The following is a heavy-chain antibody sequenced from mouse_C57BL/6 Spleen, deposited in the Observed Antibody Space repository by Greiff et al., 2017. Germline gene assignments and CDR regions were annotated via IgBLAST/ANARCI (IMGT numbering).Heavy chain of an antibody. J-gene: IGHJ3*01. CDR3: ARDMVRGFAG. CDR1: GFAFSNYW. Sequence: VQLQQSGAELVKPGASVKLSCTASGFAFSNYWMHWVKQRPGQGLEWIGQIYPGDGDTKYNGKFKGKATLTADTSSSTAYMQLSSLTSEDSAVYFCARDMVRGFAGWGQGALVTAYA. V-gene: IGHV1-80*01. D-gene: IGHD2-2*01. CDR2: IYPGDGDT.